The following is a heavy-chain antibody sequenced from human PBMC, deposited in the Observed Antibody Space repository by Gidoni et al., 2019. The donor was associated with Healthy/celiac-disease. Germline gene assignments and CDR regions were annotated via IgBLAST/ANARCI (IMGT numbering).Heavy chain of an antibody. D-gene: IGHD6-6*01. CDR1: GFPFSSYA. CDR3: AKDLQIAARPFHWFDP. CDR2: ISGSGGST. Sequence: EVQLLESGGGLVQPGGSLRLSCAASGFPFSSYAMSWVRQAPGKGLEWVSAISGSGGSTYYADSVEGRFTISRDNSKNTLYRQMNSLRAEDTAVYYCAKDLQIAARPFHWFDPWGQGTLVTVSS. J-gene: IGHJ5*02. V-gene: IGHV3-23*01.